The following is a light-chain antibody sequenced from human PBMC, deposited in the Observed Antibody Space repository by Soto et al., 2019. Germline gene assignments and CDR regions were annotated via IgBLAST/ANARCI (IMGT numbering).Light chain of an antibody. V-gene: IGKV3-20*01. J-gene: IGKJ1*01. Sequence: EVLLTQSPGTLSLSPGERATLSCRASQSVSSSYLAWYQQKPGQAPRLLIYGASSRATGIPDRFSGSGSGTDFTLTISRLETEDFAAYYCQQYGSSWTFGHGTKVDIK. CDR1: QSVSSSY. CDR3: QQYGSSWT. CDR2: GAS.